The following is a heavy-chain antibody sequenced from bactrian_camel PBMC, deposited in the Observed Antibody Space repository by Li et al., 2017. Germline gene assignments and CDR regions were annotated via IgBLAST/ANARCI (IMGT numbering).Heavy chain of an antibody. CDR3: AADLGWCGSRPLQREFRN. J-gene: IGHJ4*01. V-gene: IGHV3S53*01. D-gene: IGHD2*01. Sequence: QVQLVESGGGSVLPGGSLRLSCATSGAGNWRRCMGWFRQEPGKEREGVANIDSDGQPTYADSVKGRFTISHVNANNTLHLQMNSLKPEDTAVYYCAADLGWCGSRPLQREFRNWGQGTQVTVS. CDR1: GAGNWRRC. CDR2: IDSDGQP.